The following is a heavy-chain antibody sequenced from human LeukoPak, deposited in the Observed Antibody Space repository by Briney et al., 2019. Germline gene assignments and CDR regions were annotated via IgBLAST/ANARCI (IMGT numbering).Heavy chain of an antibody. Sequence: GGSLRLSCAASGFTFSDYYMSWIRQAPGKGLEWVSYISSSGSTIYYADSVKGRFTISRDNAKNSLYLQMNSLRAEDTAVYYCARDQTPYSSSYDYWGQGTLVTVSS. CDR1: GFTFSDYY. J-gene: IGHJ4*02. CDR2: ISSSGSTI. CDR3: ARDQTPYSSSYDY. V-gene: IGHV3-11*04. D-gene: IGHD6-13*01.